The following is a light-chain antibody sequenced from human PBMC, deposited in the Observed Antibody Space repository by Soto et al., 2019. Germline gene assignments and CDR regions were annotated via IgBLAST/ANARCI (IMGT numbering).Light chain of an antibody. Sequence: QSVLTPPPSVSGAPGQRVTISCTGSSSTIGTGYDVHWYQQLPGTAPRLLIYGDYNRPSGVPDRFSGSKSGTSASLAITGLHAEDEADYYFQCYDSSLSGVLCGGGTKLTVL. CDR1: SSTIGTGYD. CDR3: QCYDSSLSGVL. J-gene: IGLJ2*01. V-gene: IGLV1-40*01. CDR2: GDY.